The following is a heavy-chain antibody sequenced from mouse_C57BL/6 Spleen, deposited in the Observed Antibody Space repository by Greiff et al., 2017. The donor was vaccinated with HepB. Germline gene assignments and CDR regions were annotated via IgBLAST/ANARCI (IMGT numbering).Heavy chain of an antibody. CDR3: ASPITTVVGAMDY. CDR1: GYTFTSYW. V-gene: IGHV1-72*01. J-gene: IGHJ4*01. D-gene: IGHD1-1*01. Sequence: VQLQQSGAELVKPGASVKLSCKASGYTFTSYWMHWVKQRPGRGLEWIGRIDPNSGGTKYNEKFKSKATLTVDKPSSTAYMQLSSLTSEDSAVYYCASPITTVVGAMDYWGQGTSVTVSS. CDR2: IDPNSGGT.